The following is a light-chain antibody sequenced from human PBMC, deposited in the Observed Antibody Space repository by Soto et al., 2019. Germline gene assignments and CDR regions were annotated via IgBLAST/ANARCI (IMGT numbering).Light chain of an antibody. CDR1: LTVNTN. Sequence: EIVMTQSPATLSVSPGEGATLSCRANLTVNTNLAWYQQKRGQAPRLLIYGAFMRATGIPARFSGSGSGTEFTLTISSLQSEDVAVYYCQQYNNRWTFGLGTKV. CDR2: GAF. J-gene: IGKJ1*01. CDR3: QQYNNRWT. V-gene: IGKV3-15*01.